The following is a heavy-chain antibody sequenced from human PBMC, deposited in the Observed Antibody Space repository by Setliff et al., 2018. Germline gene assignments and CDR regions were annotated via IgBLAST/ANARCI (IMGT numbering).Heavy chain of an antibody. J-gene: IGHJ4*02. V-gene: IGHV4-59*01. D-gene: IGHD3-16*01. Sequence: PSETLSLTCTVSGGSISSYYWSWIRQPPGKRLEWIGYIYYSGSTNYNPSLESRVTISVXXXKXXXXXRLNSATAADTAVYYCARLRGAFDYWGQGTLVTVSS. CDR1: GGSISSYY. CDR2: IYYSGST. CDR3: ARLRGAFDY.